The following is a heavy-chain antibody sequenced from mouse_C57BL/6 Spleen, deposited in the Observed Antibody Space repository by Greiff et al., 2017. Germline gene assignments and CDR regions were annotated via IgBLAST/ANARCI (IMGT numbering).Heavy chain of an antibody. CDR3: ARGNCAAY. J-gene: IGHJ3*01. CDR1: GFTFSSYA. CDR2: ISDGGSYT. D-gene: IGHD2-1*01. V-gene: IGHV5-4*01. Sequence: EVQVVESGGGLVKPGGSLKLSCAASGFTFSSYAMSWVRQTPEKRLEWVATISDGGSYTYYPDNVKGRFTISRDNAKNNLYLQMSHLKSEDTAMYYCARGNCAAYWGQGTLVTVSA.